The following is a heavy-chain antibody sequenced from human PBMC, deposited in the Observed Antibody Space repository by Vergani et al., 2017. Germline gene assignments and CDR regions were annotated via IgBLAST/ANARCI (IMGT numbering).Heavy chain of an antibody. V-gene: IGHV4-34*01. D-gene: IGHD5-12*01. CDR1: GGSFSGYY. J-gene: IGHJ5*02. CDR2: INHSGST. CDR3: ARNEEYIVAPEGGYNWFDP. Sequence: QVQLQQWGAGLLKPSETLSLTCAVYGGSFSGYYWSWIRQPPGKGLEWIGEINHSGSTNYNPSLKSRVTISVDTSKNQFSLKLSSVTAADTAVYYCARNEEYIVAPEGGYNWFDPWGQGTLVTVSS.